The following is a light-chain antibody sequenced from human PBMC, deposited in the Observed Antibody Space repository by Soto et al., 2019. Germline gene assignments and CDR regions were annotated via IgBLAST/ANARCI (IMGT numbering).Light chain of an antibody. V-gene: IGLV1-51*01. CDR1: SSNIGKNS. CDR3: GTWDSSLRADVV. J-gene: IGLJ2*01. Sequence: QSVLTQPPSVSAAPGQTVTISCSGSSSNIGKNSVSWYQQLPGTAPKLLIYDNDKRPSGIPDRCSGSKSGTSATLDITGLQSGDEGDYYFGTWDSSLRADVVFGGGTKVTVL. CDR2: DND.